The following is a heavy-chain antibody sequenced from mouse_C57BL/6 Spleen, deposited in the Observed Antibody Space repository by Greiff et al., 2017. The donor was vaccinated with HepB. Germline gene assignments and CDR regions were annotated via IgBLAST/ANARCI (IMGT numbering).Heavy chain of an antibody. Sequence: VQLQQPGAELVKPGASVKVSCKASGYTFTSYWMHWVKQRPGQGLEWIGRIHPSDSDTNYNQKFKGKATLTVDKSSSTAYMQLSSLTSEDSAVYYCAPQIYYDYLAYWGQGTLVTVSA. CDR3: APQIYYDYLAY. CDR2: IHPSDSDT. D-gene: IGHD2-4*01. CDR1: GYTFTSYW. J-gene: IGHJ3*01. V-gene: IGHV1-74*01.